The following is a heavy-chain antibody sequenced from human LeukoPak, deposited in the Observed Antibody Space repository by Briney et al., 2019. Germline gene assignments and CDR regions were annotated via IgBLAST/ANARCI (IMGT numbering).Heavy chain of an antibody. V-gene: IGHV1-18*01. J-gene: IGHJ4*02. Sequence: ASVKVSCKASGYTFTTYGISWVRQAPGQGLEWMGWISAYNGNTNFAQKLQGRVTMTTDTSTSTAYMELRSLRSDDTAVYYCARVNRVHFEYSIPQIPYYFDYWGQGTLVTVSS. CDR3: ARVNRVHFEYSIPQIPYYFDY. CDR2: ISAYNGNT. CDR1: GYTFTTYG. D-gene: IGHD6-6*01.